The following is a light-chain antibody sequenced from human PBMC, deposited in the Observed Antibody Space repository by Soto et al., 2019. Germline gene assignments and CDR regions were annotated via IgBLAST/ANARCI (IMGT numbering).Light chain of an antibody. CDR3: QQYNNFWT. V-gene: IGKV1-5*01. CDR1: QSISSW. CDR2: DAS. Sequence: DIQMTQSPSALSASVGDRVTITCRASQSISSWLAWYQQKPGKAPRLLTYDASYLERGVPSRFSGSGSGTEFTLTISDLQPDDLATYYCQQYNNFWTFGPGTKVEI. J-gene: IGKJ1*01.